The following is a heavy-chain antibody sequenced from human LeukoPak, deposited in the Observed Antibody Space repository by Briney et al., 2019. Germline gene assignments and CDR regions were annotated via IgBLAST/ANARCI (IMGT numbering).Heavy chain of an antibody. CDR3: ARDHGYNSFAFDI. Sequence: GASVKVSCKASGYTFTGYYMHWVRQAPGQGLEWMGWINPNSGGTNYAQKFQGRVTMTRDTSISTAYMELSRLRSDDTAVYYCARDHGYNSFAFDIWGQGTMVTVSS. CDR2: INPNSGGT. CDR1: GYTFTGYY. J-gene: IGHJ3*02. V-gene: IGHV1-2*02. D-gene: IGHD5-24*01.